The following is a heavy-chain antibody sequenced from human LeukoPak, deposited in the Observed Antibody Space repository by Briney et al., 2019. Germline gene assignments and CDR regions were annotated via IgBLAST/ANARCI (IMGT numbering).Heavy chain of an antibody. CDR1: GYSFATYW. D-gene: IGHD1-1*01. J-gene: IGHJ6*02. V-gene: IGHV5-51*01. CDR2: IYPGDSDT. Sequence: GESLQISCWGSGYSFATYWIAWVRQMPGKGLECMGIIYPGDSDTRYSPSFQGQVTISADKSSSTAYLQWSSLKASDTAMYYCARHTGTGSRYGMDVWGQGTTVTVSS. CDR3: ARHTGTGSRYGMDV.